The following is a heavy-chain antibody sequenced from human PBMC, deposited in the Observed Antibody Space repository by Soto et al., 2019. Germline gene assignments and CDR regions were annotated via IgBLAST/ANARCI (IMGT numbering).Heavy chain of an antibody. J-gene: IGHJ6*02. D-gene: IGHD1-26*01. CDR3: AREEVGRWDTSYYYYGMDV. CDR2: INSDGSST. Sequence: GVSMRVSCAAAGFTISSYSMHWVSKAPGKGLVWVSRINSDGSSTSYADSVKGRFTISRDNAKNTLYLQMNSLRAEDTAVYYCAREEVGRWDTSYYYYGMDVWGQGTTVTVSS. V-gene: IGHV3-74*01. CDR1: GFTISSYS.